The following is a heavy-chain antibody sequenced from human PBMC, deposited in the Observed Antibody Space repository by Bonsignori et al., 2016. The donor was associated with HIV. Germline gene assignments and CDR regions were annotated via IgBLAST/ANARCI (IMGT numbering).Heavy chain of an antibody. CDR2: IYYSGST. V-gene: IGHV4-39*07. Sequence: WIRQPPGKGLEWIGSIYYSGSTYYNPSLKSRVTISVDTSKNQFSLKLSSVTAADTAVYYCARDSDASGWFGELPLYWGQGTLVTVSS. J-gene: IGHJ4*02. CDR3: ARDSDASGWFGELPLY. D-gene: IGHD3-10*01.